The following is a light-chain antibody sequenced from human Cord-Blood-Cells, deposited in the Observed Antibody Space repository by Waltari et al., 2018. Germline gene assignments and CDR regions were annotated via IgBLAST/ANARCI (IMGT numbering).Light chain of an antibody. CDR1: QSFSSW. CDR3: QQYNSYSYT. CDR2: DAS. Sequence: EIQMTQSPSTLSASVGHRVTITCRASQSFSSWLAWYQQKPGKAPKLLIYDASSLESGVPSRFSGSGSGTEFTLTISSLQPDDFATYYCQQYNSYSYTFGQGTKLEIK. V-gene: IGKV1-5*01. J-gene: IGKJ2*01.